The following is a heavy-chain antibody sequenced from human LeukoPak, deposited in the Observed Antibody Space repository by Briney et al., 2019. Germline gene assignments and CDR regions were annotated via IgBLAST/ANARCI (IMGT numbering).Heavy chain of an antibody. V-gene: IGHV4-59*01. Sequence: PSETLSLTCTVSGVSISGYYWSWIRQPPGKGLEYMGYIYYSGTTDYNPSLKSRVTISVDTSKNQFSLKLSSVTAADTAVYYCARDRWGSGWFAGSDYWGQGTLVTVSS. J-gene: IGHJ4*02. CDR3: ARDRWGSGWFAGSDY. CDR2: IYYSGTT. D-gene: IGHD6-19*01. CDR1: GVSISGYY.